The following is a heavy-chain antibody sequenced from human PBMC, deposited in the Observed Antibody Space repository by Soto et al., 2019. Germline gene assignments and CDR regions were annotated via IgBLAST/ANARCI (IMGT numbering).Heavy chain of an antibody. CDR3: ARAQYSSSWYPFDY. Sequence: QVQLVESGGGVVQPGRSLRLSCAASGFIFSNYGMHWARQAPGKGLEWVAVIWYDGSNKYYADSLKGRFTISRDNSKNTLYLQMNSLRAEDTAVYYCARAQYSSSWYPFDYWGQGTLVTVSS. V-gene: IGHV3-33*01. CDR2: IWYDGSNK. D-gene: IGHD6-13*01. J-gene: IGHJ4*02. CDR1: GFIFSNYG.